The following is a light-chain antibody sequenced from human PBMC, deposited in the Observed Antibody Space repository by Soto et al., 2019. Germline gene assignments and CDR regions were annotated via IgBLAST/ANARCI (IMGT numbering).Light chain of an antibody. Sequence: QSVLTQPPSASGTPGQRVTISCSGSRSNIRSNTVNWYQQLPGTAPKLVIYSNDQRPSGVPGRFSGSKSGSSASLAISGLQSEDEADYYCVAWDDSLNGPVFGGGTKLTVL. J-gene: IGLJ2*01. CDR3: VAWDDSLNGPV. CDR1: RSNIRSNT. V-gene: IGLV1-44*01. CDR2: SND.